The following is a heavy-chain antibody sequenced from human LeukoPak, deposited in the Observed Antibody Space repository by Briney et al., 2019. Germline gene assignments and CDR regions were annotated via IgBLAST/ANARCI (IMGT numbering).Heavy chain of an antibody. V-gene: IGHV4-61*02. J-gene: IGHJ4*02. Sequence: PSETLSLTCTVSGGSISSGSYYWSWIRQPAGKGLEWIGRIYTSGSTNYNPSLKSRVTISVDTSKNQFSLNLSSVTAADTAVYYCARGHTAMHNWGQGTLVTVSS. CDR2: IYTSGST. CDR3: ARGHTAMHN. CDR1: GGSISSGSYY. D-gene: IGHD5-18*01.